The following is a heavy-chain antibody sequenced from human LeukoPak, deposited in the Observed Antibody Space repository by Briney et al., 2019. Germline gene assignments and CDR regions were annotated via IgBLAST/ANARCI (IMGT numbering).Heavy chain of an antibody. V-gene: IGHV3-7*01. CDR3: AREGDSNAYSDAFDI. J-gene: IGHJ3*02. CDR1: GFTFSRFW. D-gene: IGHD3-22*01. Sequence: GGSLRLSCAASGFTFSRFWMTWVRQAPGKGLEWVANIKEDGSEKKYVDSVKGRFTISRDNAKNSLYLQMNSLRAEDTAVYYCAREGDSNAYSDAFDIWGQGTMVTVSS. CDR2: IKEDGSEK.